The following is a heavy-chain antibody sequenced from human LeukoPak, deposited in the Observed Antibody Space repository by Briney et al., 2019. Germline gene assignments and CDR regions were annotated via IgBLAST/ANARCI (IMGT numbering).Heavy chain of an antibody. CDR1: GFTLSDYD. CDR2: LGSAGDK. V-gene: IGHV3-13*01. D-gene: IGHD3/OR15-3a*01. J-gene: IGHJ6*02. CDR3: ARAKRETSTRPWTSGMDV. Sequence: SGGSLRLSCAASGFTLSDYDIHWVRQPIGKGLDWVSGLGSAGDKYHAGSERGRFTISREEAENSVYLQMNGLRPEDTAIYYCARAKRETSTRPWTSGMDVWGQGTRVTVSS.